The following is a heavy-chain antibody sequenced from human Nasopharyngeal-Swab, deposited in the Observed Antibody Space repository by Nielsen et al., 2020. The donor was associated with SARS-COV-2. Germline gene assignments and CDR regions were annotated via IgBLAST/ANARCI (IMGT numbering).Heavy chain of an antibody. CDR1: GGSISGYY. V-gene: IGHV4-59*01. D-gene: IGHD1-1*01. CDR2: IYYSGST. CDR3: ARRTTYDHFDY. Sequence: SETLSLTCTVSGGSISGYYWSWIRQPPGEGLEWIGYIYYSGSTNYNPSLGSRVTISVDTSKNQFSLHLTSVAAADTAMYYCARRTTYDHFDYWGQGTLVTVSS. J-gene: IGHJ4*02.